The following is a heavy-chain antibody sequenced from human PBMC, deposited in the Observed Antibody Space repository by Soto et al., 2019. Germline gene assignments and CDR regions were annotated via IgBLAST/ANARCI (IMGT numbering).Heavy chain of an antibody. D-gene: IGHD3-3*01. Sequence: ASVKVSCKASGYTFTSCYMHWVRQAPGQGLEWMGIINPSGGSTSYAQKFQGRVTMTRDTSTSTVYMELSSLRSEDTAVYYCARDSLLNYDFWSGAPYYYYYMDVWGKGTTVTAP. CDR3: ARDSLLNYDFWSGAPYYYYYMDV. V-gene: IGHV1-46*03. CDR2: INPSGGST. CDR1: GYTFTSCY. J-gene: IGHJ6*03.